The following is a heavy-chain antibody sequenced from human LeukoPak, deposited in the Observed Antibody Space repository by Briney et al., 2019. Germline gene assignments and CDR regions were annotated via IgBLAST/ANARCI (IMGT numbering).Heavy chain of an antibody. J-gene: IGHJ6*02. V-gene: IGHV4-59*01. CDR1: GGSISSYY. Sequence: NPSETLSLTCTVSGGSISSYYWSWIRQPPGKGLEWIGYIYYSGSTNYNPSLKSRVTISVDTSKNQFSLKLSSVTAADTAVYYCARDPYYYGSGSYYPPPRGMDVWSQGTTVTVSS. CDR2: IYYSGST. D-gene: IGHD3-10*01. CDR3: ARDPYYYGSGSYYPPPRGMDV.